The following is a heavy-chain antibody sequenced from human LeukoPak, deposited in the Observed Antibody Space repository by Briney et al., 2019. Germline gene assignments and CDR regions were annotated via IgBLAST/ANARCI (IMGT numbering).Heavy chain of an antibody. Sequence: PGGSLRLSCSASGFTFSYYAMHWVRQAAGKGLEVVSGISSNGGSTYYADSLKGRFTVSRDNSNNTLYLQMSSLRAEDTAIYYCAKGPTYDSSWGLCYFDYWGQGNLVTVSS. D-gene: IGHD3-22*01. CDR3: AKGPTYDSSWGLCYFDY. V-gene: IGHV3-64D*09. CDR2: ISSNGGST. J-gene: IGHJ4*02. CDR1: GFTFSYYA.